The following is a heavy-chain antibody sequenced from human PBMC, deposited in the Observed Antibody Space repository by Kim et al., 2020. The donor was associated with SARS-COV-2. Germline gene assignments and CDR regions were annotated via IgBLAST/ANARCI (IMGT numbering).Heavy chain of an antibody. CDR2: IYYSGST. CDR3: ARAPGLGTMIVVVTHFDY. Sequence: SETLSLTCTVSGGSISSGGYYWSWIRQHPGKGLEWIGYIYYSGSTYHNPSLKSRVTISVDTSKNQFSLKLSSVTAADTAVYYCARAPGLGTMIVVVTHFDYWGQGTLVTVSS. J-gene: IGHJ4*02. CDR1: GGSISSGGYY. D-gene: IGHD3-22*01. V-gene: IGHV4-31*03.